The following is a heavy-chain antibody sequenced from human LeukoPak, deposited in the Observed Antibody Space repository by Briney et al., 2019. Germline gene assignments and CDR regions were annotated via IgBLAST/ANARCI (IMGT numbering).Heavy chain of an antibody. V-gene: IGHV4-59*08. CDR1: GGSISSYY. CDR3: ASAPRQGSIGGLDY. D-gene: IGHD3-16*01. Sequence: SETLSLTCTVSGGSISSYYWSWIRQPPGKGLEWIAFIYYSGSTKYNPSLKSRVTISVDTSKNHFSLKLSSVTAADTALYYCASAPRQGSIGGLDYWGQGTLVTVSS. J-gene: IGHJ4*02. CDR2: IYYSGST.